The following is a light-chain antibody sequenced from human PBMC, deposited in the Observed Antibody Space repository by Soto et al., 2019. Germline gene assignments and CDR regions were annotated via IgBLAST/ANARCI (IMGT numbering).Light chain of an antibody. CDR3: LQHNSYPPT. V-gene: IGKV1-27*01. J-gene: IGKJ5*01. Sequence: DIQVTHSPPPLSASVGHRVTITCRARRGSSNSLAWYQQKSGQVPKLLIYAASTLQSGVPSRFSGSGSGTEFTLTISSLQPEDFATYYCLQHNSYPPTFGQGTRLEI. CDR1: RGSSNS. CDR2: AAS.